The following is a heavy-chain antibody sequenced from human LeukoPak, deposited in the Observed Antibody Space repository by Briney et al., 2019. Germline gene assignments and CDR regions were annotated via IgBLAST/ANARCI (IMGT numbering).Heavy chain of an antibody. CDR3: ARRSIAVAGTVYAFDI. CDR2: IYTSGST. D-gene: IGHD6-19*01. J-gene: IGHJ3*02. V-gene: IGHV4-4*09. CDR1: GGSISSYY. Sequence: SETLSLTCTVSGGSISSYYWSWIRQPPGKGLEWIGYIYTSGSTNYNPSPKSRVTISVDTSKNQFSLKLSSVTAADTAVYYCARRSIAVAGTVYAFDIWGQGTMVTVSS.